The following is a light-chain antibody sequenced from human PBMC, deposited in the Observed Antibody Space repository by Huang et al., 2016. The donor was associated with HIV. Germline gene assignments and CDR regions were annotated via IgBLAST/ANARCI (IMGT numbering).Light chain of an antibody. CDR2: EVS. CDR1: QSLLHSDGKTY. CDR3: MQTTEPAT. Sequence: DIVMTQTPLSLPVTPGQPASISCKSSQSLLHSDGKTYLFWFLQRPGQSPQLLISEVSNRFSGVPDRFSGAGSGIDFTLKISRVEAEDVGVYYCMQTTEPATFGQGTKVEIK. J-gene: IGKJ1*01. V-gene: IGKV2D-29*02.